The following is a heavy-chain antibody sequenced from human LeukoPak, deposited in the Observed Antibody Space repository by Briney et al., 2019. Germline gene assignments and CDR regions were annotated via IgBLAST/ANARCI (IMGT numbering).Heavy chain of an antibody. D-gene: IGHD5-18*01. Sequence: AGSLRLTCAASGFTFSSYGMSWVRQGPRQGLGWVSVVSGSGGSTDYADPVKGRFTVSRDNSKNKLYLQMNILTAEDTAVYYCSKDLSGYKSGSYAFDIWGQGTMVTVSS. CDR1: GFTFSSYG. CDR3: SKDLSGYKSGSYAFDI. J-gene: IGHJ3*02. V-gene: IGHV3-23*01. CDR2: VSGSGGST.